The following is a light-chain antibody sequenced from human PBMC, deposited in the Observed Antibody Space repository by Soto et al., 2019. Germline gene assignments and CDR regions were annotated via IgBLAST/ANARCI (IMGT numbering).Light chain of an antibody. CDR2: KAS. V-gene: IGKV1-5*03. J-gene: IGKJ1*01. CDR3: QHYNSYSEA. CDR1: QRISSW. Sequence: DIQMTQSPSTLSASVGDRVTITCRASQRISSWLAWYQQKPGKAPKVLIYKASTLKSGVLSRFSGSGSGTEFTLTISSLQPDDFATYYCQHYNSYSEAFGQGTKVDIK.